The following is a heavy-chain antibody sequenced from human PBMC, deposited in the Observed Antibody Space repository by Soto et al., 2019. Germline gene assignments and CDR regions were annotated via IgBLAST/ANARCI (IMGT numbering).Heavy chain of an antibody. J-gene: IGHJ5*02. CDR3: ARNKQQLRWFDP. D-gene: IGHD6-13*01. CDR2: MNPNSGNT. Sequence: QVQLVQSGAEVKKPGASVKVSCKASGDTFTSYDINWVRQAAGQGLEWMGWMNPNSGNTGYAQKFQGRXXMXRXXSISTAYMELNSLRSDDTAVYYCARNKQQLRWFDPWGQGTLVTVSS. CDR1: GDTFTSYD. V-gene: IGHV1-8*01.